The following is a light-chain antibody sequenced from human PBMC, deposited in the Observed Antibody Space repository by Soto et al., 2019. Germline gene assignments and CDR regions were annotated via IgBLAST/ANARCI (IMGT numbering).Light chain of an antibody. V-gene: IGLV1-40*01. J-gene: IGLJ2*01. CDR3: QSYDSGLSGSV. Sequence: QSVLTQPPSVSGAPGQRVTISCTGSSLNIGAGYDVNWYQQHPGTAPKFLIYGHSNRPSGVPDRFAGSKSGTSASLAITGLQSEDEADYYCQSYDSGLSGSVFGGVTKITVL. CDR1: SLNIGAGYD. CDR2: GHS.